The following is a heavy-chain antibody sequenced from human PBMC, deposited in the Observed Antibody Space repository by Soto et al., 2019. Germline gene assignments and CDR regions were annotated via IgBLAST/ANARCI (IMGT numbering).Heavy chain of an antibody. V-gene: IGHV4-59*01. CDR2: IYYTGTT. J-gene: IGHJ4*02. Sequence: PSETLSLTCTVSGGSISSYYWSWIRQPPGKGLEWIGYIYYTGTTNYNPSLKSRVTISVDTSKNQFSLKLSSVTTADTAVYYCTKEHGGGISMVTSYFDYWGQGTLVTVSS. CDR3: TKEHGGGISMVTSYFDY. D-gene: IGHD5-18*01. CDR1: GGSISSYY.